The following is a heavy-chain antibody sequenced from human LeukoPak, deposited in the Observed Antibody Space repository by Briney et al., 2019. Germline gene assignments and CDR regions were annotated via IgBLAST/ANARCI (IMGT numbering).Heavy chain of an antibody. D-gene: IGHD4-17*01. CDR1: GDSISSYY. V-gene: IGHV4-59*01. Sequence: PSETLSPTCTVSGDSISSYYWSWIRQPPGKGLEWIGYIYYSGNTKYNPSLWSRVTISVDTSKSQFSLKLSSVTAADTAVYYCARGDYGDYPYDHWGQGTLVTVSS. CDR2: IYYSGNT. J-gene: IGHJ4*02. CDR3: ARGDYGDYPYDH.